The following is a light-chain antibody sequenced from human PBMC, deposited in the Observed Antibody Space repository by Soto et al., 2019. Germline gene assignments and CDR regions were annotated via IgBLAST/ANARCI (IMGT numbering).Light chain of an antibody. CDR3: QTWGTGSHVV. V-gene: IGLV4-69*01. Sequence: QLVLTQSPSASASLGASVKLTCTLSSGHSSYAIAWHQQQPEKGPRYLMKLDSDGSHTKGDAIPDRFSGSSSGAERDLTSSGLQSEDEADYYCQTWGTGSHVVFGGGTKLTVL. CDR2: LDSDGSH. CDR1: SGHSSYA. J-gene: IGLJ2*01.